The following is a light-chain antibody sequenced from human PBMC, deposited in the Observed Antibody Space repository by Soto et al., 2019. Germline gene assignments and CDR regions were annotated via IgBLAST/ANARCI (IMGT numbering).Light chain of an antibody. V-gene: IGLV4-60*02. J-gene: IGLJ3*02. CDR1: SGHSSYI. Sequence: QPVLTLSSSASASLGSSVKLTCTLSSGHSSYIIAWHQQQPGKAPRYLMKLEGSGSYNKGSGVPDRFSGSSSGADRYLTISNLQFEDEADYYCETWDSNTHTVFGGGTKLTVL. CDR3: ETWDSNTHTV. CDR2: LEGSGSY.